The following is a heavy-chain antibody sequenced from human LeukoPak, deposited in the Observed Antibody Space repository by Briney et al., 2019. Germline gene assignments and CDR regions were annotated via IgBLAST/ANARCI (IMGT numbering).Heavy chain of an antibody. Sequence: SETLSLTCTVSGYSLTSGYYWGWIRQPPGKGLEWIASIFHSGSTFYNPSVKSRVTISVDTSKNQFSLTLRSVTAADTAVYYCARDSALAQAVMFDYWGQGTLVTVSS. CDR3: ARDSALAQAVMFDY. CDR2: IFHSGST. CDR1: GYSLTSGYY. V-gene: IGHV4-38-2*02. D-gene: IGHD6-19*01. J-gene: IGHJ4*02.